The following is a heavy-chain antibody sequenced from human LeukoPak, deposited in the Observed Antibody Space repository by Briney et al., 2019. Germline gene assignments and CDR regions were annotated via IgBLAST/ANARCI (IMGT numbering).Heavy chain of an antibody. J-gene: IGHJ4*02. CDR3: ARTGSTGGY. CDR1: GGSVSGGNYY. D-gene: IGHD1-1*01. V-gene: IGHV4-61*01. CDR2: IHYSGST. Sequence: SGTLSPTCTVSGGSVSGGNYYCSWIRQSPGKGLEWIGYIHYSGSTVYNPSLKSRVTMSIDTSKNQFSLNLSSVTAADTAVYYCARTGSTGGYWGQGTLVTVSS.